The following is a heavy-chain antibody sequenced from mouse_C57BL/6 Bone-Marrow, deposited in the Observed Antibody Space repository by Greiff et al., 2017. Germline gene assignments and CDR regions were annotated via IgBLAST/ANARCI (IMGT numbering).Heavy chain of an antibody. D-gene: IGHD1-1*01. CDR1: GYSFTDYN. J-gene: IGHJ3*01. Sequence: EVQVVASGPELVKPGASVKISCKASGYSFTDYNMNWVKQSNGKSLEWIGVINPNYGTTSYNQKFKGKATLTVDQSSSTTYMQLNSRTSEDSAVYYSHYYGSSSWFAYWGQGTLVTVSA. V-gene: IGHV1-39*01. CDR3: HYYGSSSWFAY. CDR2: INPNYGTT.